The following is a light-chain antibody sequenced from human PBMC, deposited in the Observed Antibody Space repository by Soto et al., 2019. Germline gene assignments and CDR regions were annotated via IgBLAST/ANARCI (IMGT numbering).Light chain of an antibody. V-gene: IGLV2-14*01. CDR3: SSSRSTSNYV. CDR1: SSDVGGYNY. CDR2: EVS. Sequence: QSALTQPASVSGSPGQSITISCTGTSSDVGGYNYVSWFQQHPDKVPKLMIYEVSNRPSGVSSRFSGSKSGNTASLTISGLQAEDEADYYCSSSRSTSNYVFGSGTKLTVL. J-gene: IGLJ1*01.